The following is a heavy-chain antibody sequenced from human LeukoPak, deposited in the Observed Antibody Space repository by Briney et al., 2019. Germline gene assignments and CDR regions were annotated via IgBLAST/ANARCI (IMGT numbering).Heavy chain of an antibody. CDR3: ARVEYSYGLYYFDY. D-gene: IGHD5-18*01. V-gene: IGHV3-23*01. Sequence: GGTLRLSCAASGFTFSSYGMSWVRQAPGKGLEWVSGISGNSGTTYYADSVKGRFTISRDNAKNTLYLQMNSLRAEDTAVYYCARVEYSYGLYYFDYWGQGTLVTVSS. J-gene: IGHJ4*02. CDR1: GFTFSSYG. CDR2: ISGNSGTT.